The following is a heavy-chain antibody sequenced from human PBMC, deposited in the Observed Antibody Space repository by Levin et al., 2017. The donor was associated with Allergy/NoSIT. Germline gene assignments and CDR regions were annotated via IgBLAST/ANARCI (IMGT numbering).Heavy chain of an antibody. Sequence: ASVKVSCKASGYTFTSYDINWVRQATGQGLEWMGWMNPNSGNTGYAQKFQGRVTMTRNTSISTAYMELSSLRSEDTAVYYCARGPRSSGWYLPDYYYYYGMDVWGQGTTVTVSS. CDR2: MNPNSGNT. J-gene: IGHJ6*02. D-gene: IGHD6-19*01. V-gene: IGHV1-8*01. CDR3: ARGPRSSGWYLPDYYYYYGMDV. CDR1: GYTFTSYD.